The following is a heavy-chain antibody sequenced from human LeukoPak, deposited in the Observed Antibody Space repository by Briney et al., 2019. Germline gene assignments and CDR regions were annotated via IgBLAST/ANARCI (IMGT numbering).Heavy chain of an antibody. CDR2: ISAYNGNT. CDR3: ARGRVPYFDCSGGSCYSVRNWFDP. D-gene: IGHD2-15*01. J-gene: IGHJ5*02. Sequence: ASVKVSCKASGYTFTSYGISWVRQAPGQGLEWMGWISAYNGNTNYAQKLQGRVTMTTDTSTSTAYMELRSLRSDDTAVYYCARGRVPYFDCSGGSCYSVRNWFDPWGQGTLVTVSS. V-gene: IGHV1-18*01. CDR1: GYTFTSYG.